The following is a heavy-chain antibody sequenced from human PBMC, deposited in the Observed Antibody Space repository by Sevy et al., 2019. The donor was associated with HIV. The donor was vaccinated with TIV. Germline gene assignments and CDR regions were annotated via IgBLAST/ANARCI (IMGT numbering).Heavy chain of an antibody. V-gene: IGHV3-21*01. CDR2: ISSSSSYI. J-gene: IGHJ4*02. CDR3: ARDQGGCSSTSCSPTFDY. Sequence: GGSLRLSCAASGFTFSSYSMNWVRQAPGKGLEWVSSISSSSSYIYYADSVKGRFTISRDNAKNSLYLQMNSLRAEETAVYYCARDQGGCSSTSCSPTFDYWGQGTLVTVSS. CDR1: GFTFSSYS. D-gene: IGHD2-2*01.